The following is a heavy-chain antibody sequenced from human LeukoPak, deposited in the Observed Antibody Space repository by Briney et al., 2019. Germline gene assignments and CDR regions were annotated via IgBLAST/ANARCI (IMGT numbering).Heavy chain of an antibody. CDR3: ARDRSSVVVTAMKY. CDR1: GFTFSSYA. Sequence: GGSLRLSCAAPGFTFSSYAMHWVRQAPGKGLEWVAVISYDGSNKYYADSVKGRFTISRDNSKNTLYLQMNSLRAEDTAVYYCARDRSSVVVTAMKYWGQGTLVTVSS. V-gene: IGHV3-30-3*01. J-gene: IGHJ4*02. D-gene: IGHD2-21*02. CDR2: ISYDGSNK.